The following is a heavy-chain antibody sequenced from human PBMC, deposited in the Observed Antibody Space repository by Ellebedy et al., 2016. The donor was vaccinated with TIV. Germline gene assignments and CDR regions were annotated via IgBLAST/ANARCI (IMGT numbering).Heavy chain of an antibody. D-gene: IGHD5-12*01. Sequence: SETLSLXXTVSGGSISSGDYYWSWIRQPPGKGLEWIGYIYYSGSTYYNPSLKSRVTISVDTSKNQFSLKLSSVTAADTAVYYCARFRGYSGYDSPFDYWGQGTLVTVSS. CDR2: IYYSGST. J-gene: IGHJ4*02. CDR3: ARFRGYSGYDSPFDY. CDR1: GGSISSGDYY. V-gene: IGHV4-30-4*01.